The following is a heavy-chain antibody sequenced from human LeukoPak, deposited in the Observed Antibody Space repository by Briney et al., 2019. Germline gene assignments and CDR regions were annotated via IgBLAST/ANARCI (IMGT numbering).Heavy chain of an antibody. CDR3: ARDWGRVPDAFDI. CDR1: GLTFSDYS. J-gene: IGHJ3*02. CDR2: IYSGGST. D-gene: IGHD7-27*01. V-gene: IGHV3-53*01. Sequence: GGSLRLSCVASGLTFSDYSINWVRQAPGKGLEWVSVIYSGGSTYYADSVKGRFTISRDNSKNTLYLQMNSLRAEDTAVYYCARDWGRVPDAFDIWGQGTMVTVSS.